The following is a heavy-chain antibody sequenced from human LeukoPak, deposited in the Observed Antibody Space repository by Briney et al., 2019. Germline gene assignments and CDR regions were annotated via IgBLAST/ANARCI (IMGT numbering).Heavy chain of an antibody. CDR2: MYTGGTT. CDR1: GFTVSGTH. J-gene: IGHJ4*02. V-gene: IGHV3-53*01. D-gene: IGHD1-26*01. CDR3: AKDETTSGSGLAS. Sequence: GGSLRLSCAASGFTVSGTHMSRVRQAPGKGLEWVSAMYTGGTTYYADSVAGRFTVSRDNSKNTLYLHMNSLRVEDTAVYYCAKDETTSGSGLASWGQGTLVSVSS.